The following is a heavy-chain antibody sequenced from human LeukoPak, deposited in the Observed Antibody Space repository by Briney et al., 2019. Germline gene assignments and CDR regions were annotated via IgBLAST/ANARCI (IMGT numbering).Heavy chain of an antibody. CDR3: ASSSYYYYGMDV. Sequence: SETLSLTCTVSGGSISSYYWSWIRQPPGKGLEWIGYIYYSGSTNYNPSLKSRVTISVDTSKNQFSLKLSSVTAADTAAYYCASSSYYYYGMDVWGQGTTVTVSS. V-gene: IGHV4-59*01. CDR1: GGSISSYY. J-gene: IGHJ6*02. CDR2: IYYSGST.